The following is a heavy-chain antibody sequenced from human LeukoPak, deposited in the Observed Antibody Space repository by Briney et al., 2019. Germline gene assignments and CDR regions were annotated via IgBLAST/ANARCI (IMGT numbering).Heavy chain of an antibody. J-gene: IGHJ3*02. CDR1: GFTFSSYS. CDR2: ISSSSSYI. V-gene: IGHV3-21*01. CDR3: ARDFYLIGAFDI. Sequence: NPGGSLRLSCAASGFTFSSYSMNWVRQAPGKGLEWVSSISSSSSYIYYADSVKGRFTISRDNAKSSLYLQMNSLRAEDTAVYYCARDFYLIGAFDIWGQGTMVTVSS. D-gene: IGHD2/OR15-2a*01.